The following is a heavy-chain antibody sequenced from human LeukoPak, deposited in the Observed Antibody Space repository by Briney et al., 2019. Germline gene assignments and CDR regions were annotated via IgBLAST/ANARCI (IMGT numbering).Heavy chain of an antibody. D-gene: IGHD1-26*01. CDR2: ISYDGSNK. J-gene: IGHJ4*02. CDR3: ARDGGGGTYSNY. Sequence: GGSLRLSCAASGFTFSSYGMHWVRQAPGKGLEWVAVISYDGSNKYYADSVKGRFTISRDNSKNTLYLQMNSLRAEDTAVYYCARDGGGGTYSNYWGQGTLVTVSS. V-gene: IGHV3-30*03. CDR1: GFTFSSYG.